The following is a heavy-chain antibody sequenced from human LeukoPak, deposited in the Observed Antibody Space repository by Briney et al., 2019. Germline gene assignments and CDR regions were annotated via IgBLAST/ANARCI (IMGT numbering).Heavy chain of an antibody. J-gene: IGHJ3*02. CDR2: IEYDGNKK. CDR3: VKDRAFNTNWLGVFDI. Sequence: GGSLRLSCGAFGFSFSGFGMHWVRQAPGKGLEWVATIEYDGNKKYYADFVKGRFTITRDNSKNTLSLEMNSLRPEDTALYKCVKDRAFNTNWLGVFDIWGQGTMVTVSS. D-gene: IGHD1-1*01. V-gene: IGHV3-30*02. CDR1: GFSFSGFG.